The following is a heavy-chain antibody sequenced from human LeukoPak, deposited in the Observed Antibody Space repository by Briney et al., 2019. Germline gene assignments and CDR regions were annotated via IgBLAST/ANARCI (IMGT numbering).Heavy chain of an antibody. D-gene: IGHD4-23*01. Sequence: PGGSLRLSCAASGFTFSSYNMHWVRQAPGKGLEWISFISANSATMYYADSVKGRFTISRDNAKNSLYLQMNGLRPEDTAVYYCAREDYGGKPFDYWGQGTLVTVSS. V-gene: IGHV3-48*01. CDR1: GFTFSSYN. J-gene: IGHJ4*02. CDR2: ISANSATM. CDR3: AREDYGGKPFDY.